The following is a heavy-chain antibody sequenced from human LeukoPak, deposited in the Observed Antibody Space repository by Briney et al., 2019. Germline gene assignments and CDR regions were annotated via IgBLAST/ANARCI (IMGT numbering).Heavy chain of an antibody. D-gene: IGHD6-19*01. Sequence: PGGSLRLSCAASGFTFSSYWMTWGRQAPGKGLEGVANIKQDGSEEYYVDSVKGRFTISRDNAKNTRYLQMNSLRAQDTAVYYCARPVAGTHSFDPWGQGTLVSVSS. CDR2: IKQDGSEE. V-gene: IGHV3-7*01. CDR1: GFTFSSYW. J-gene: IGHJ5*02. CDR3: ARPVAGTHSFDP.